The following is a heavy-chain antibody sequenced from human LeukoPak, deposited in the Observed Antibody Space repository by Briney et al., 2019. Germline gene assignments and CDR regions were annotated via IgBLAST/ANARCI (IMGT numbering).Heavy chain of an antibody. CDR2: INPNSGGT. Sequence: GASVKVSCKASGYTFTGYYMHWVRQAPGQGLEWMGWINPNSGGTNYAQKFQGRVTMTRDTSISTAYMELSRLRSDDTAVYYCARVRSLAVAGTSLNWFDPWGQGTLVTVSS. J-gene: IGHJ5*02. D-gene: IGHD6-19*01. CDR1: GYTFTGYY. V-gene: IGHV1-2*02. CDR3: ARVRSLAVAGTSLNWFDP.